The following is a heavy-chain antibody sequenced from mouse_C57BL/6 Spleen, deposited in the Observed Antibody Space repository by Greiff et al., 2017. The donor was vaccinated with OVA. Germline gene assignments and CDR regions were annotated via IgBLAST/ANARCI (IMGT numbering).Heavy chain of an antibody. CDR2: IYPSDSET. CDR1: GYTFTSYW. CDR3: ARRVYGNYLAY. Sequence: VQLQQPGAELVRPGSSVKLSCKASGYTFTSYWMDWVKQRPGQGLEWIGNIYPSDSETHYNQKFKDKGTLTVDKSSSTAYMQLSSLTSEDSAVYYCARRVYGNYLAYWGQGTLVTVSA. V-gene: IGHV1-61*01. D-gene: IGHD2-1*01. J-gene: IGHJ3*01.